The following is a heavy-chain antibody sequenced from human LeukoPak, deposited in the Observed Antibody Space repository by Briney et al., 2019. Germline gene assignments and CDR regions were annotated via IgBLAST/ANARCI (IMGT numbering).Heavy chain of an antibody. V-gene: IGHV3-74*01. Sequence: PGGSLRLSCAASGFTFSSYWMHWVRQAPGKGLVWVSRINSDGSSTSYADSVKGRFTISRDNAKNTLYLQMNSLRAEDTAVYYCAKDLYSSNYYGWFDPWGQGTLVTVSS. CDR2: INSDGSST. J-gene: IGHJ5*02. CDR1: GFTFSSYW. D-gene: IGHD6-13*01. CDR3: AKDLYSSNYYGWFDP.